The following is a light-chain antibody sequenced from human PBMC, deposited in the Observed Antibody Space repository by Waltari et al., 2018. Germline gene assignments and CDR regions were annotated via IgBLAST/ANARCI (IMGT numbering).Light chain of an antibody. CDR2: DNN. CDR1: NLEAKS. CDR3: QVRDSSRDHLV. V-gene: IGLV3-21*02. Sequence: SFVLTQPPSVSVAPGQTAKITCEENNLEAKSVHWYQQKAGQAPVLVVFDNNHRPSGIPERFSGSNFGNTATLTIIRVAAGDEADYYCQVRDSSRDHLVFGGGTRLTVL. J-gene: IGLJ2*01.